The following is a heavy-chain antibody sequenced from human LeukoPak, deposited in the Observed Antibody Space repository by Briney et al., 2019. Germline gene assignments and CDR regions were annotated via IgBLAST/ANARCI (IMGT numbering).Heavy chain of an antibody. V-gene: IGHV1-18*04. CDR3: AREGWYYDSSGYIR. CDR2: ISDYNGNT. CDR1: GYTFSSYG. Sequence: EGSVKVSCEASGYTFSSYGISWVRQAPGQGLEWVGRISDYNGNTYYVQTLKGRVTITTDTAKNTVYMELSSLRAEDTAVYYCAREGWYYDSSGYIRWGQGTLVTVS. J-gene: IGHJ4*01. D-gene: IGHD3-22*01.